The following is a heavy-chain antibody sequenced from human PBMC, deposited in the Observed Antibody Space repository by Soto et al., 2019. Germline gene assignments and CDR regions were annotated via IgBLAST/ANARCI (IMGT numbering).Heavy chain of an antibody. J-gene: IGHJ3*02. Sequence: QVQLVQSGAEVKKPGASVKVSCKASGYTFTRHYIYWMRQAPGEGLQWMGFINPSGGSPVYPQKFQGTVTMTSDTSTTTVYMELSSLRSEDTGVYYCARIRSPGASDAFDIWGQGTMVTVSS. CDR3: ARIRSPGASDAFDI. CDR1: GYTFTRHY. D-gene: IGHD2-8*02. CDR2: INPSGGSP. V-gene: IGHV1-46*01.